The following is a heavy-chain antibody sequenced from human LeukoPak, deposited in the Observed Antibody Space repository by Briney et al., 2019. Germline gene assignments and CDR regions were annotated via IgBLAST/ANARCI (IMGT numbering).Heavy chain of an antibody. CDR3: ARDGGSSWYYFDY. J-gene: IGHJ4*02. CDR2: ISTSDHDT. CDR1: GYTITNYG. V-gene: IGHV1-18*01. D-gene: IGHD6-13*01. Sequence: ASVQVACKASGYTITNYGISWVRQAPGQGLDLMAWISTSDHDTNYAQKFRGRATMTTDTSTSTAYMELRSLGSDDTAVYYCARDGGSSWYYFDYWGQGTLVTVSS.